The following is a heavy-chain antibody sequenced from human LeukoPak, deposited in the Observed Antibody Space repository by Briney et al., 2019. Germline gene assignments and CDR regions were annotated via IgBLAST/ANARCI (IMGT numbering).Heavy chain of an antibody. D-gene: IGHD1-26*01. CDR3: AKDVDSGSYPNYFDY. CDR2: ISGSGGST. J-gene: IGHJ4*02. Sequence: GGSLRLSCAASGFTFSSYAMSWVRQAPGKGLEWVSAISGSGGSTYYADSVKGRFTISRDNSKNTLYLQMNSLRAEDTAVYYCAKDVDSGSYPNYFDYWGQGTLVTVSS. V-gene: IGHV3-23*01. CDR1: GFTFSSYA.